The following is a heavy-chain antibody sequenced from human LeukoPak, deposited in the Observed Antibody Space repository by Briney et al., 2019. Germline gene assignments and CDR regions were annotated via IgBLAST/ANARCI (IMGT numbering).Heavy chain of an antibody. CDR3: VRDYYYGSGAGGYGY. V-gene: IGHV3-7*01. CDR2: IKEDGSGE. Sequence: GGSLRLSCAASGFTFSSYWMSWVRQAPGKGLEWVANIKEDGSGEYYVDSVKGRFTISRDNAKNSLYLQMNSLRAEDTAVYYCVRDYYYGSGAGGYGYWGHGTLVTVSS. D-gene: IGHD3-10*01. J-gene: IGHJ4*01. CDR1: GFTFSSYW.